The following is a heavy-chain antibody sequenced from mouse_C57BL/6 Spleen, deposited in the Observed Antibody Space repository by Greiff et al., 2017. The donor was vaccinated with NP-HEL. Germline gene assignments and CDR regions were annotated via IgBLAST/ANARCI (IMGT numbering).Heavy chain of an antibody. V-gene: IGHV1-81*01. J-gene: IGHJ4*01. Sequence: QVHVKQSGAELARPGASVKLSCKASGYTFTSYGISWVKQRTGQGLEWIGEIYPRSGNPYYNEKFKGKATLTADKSSSTAYMELRSLTSEDSAVYFCATYGSSSFYAMDYWGQGTSVTVSS. CDR3: ATYGSSSFYAMDY. D-gene: IGHD1-1*01. CDR1: GYTFTSYG. CDR2: IYPRSGNP.